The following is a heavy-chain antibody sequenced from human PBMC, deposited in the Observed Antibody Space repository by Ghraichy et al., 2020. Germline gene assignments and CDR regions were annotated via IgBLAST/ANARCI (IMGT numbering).Heavy chain of an antibody. D-gene: IGHD3-10*01. Sequence: SVKVSCKASGGTFSSYAISWVRQAPGQGLEWMGGIIPIFGTANYAQKFQGRVTITADESTSTAYMELSSLRSEDTAVYYCARDYGVAYRVYYYYYGMDVWGQGTTVTVSS. CDR1: GGTFSSYA. CDR3: ARDYGVAYRVYYYYYGMDV. V-gene: IGHV1-69*13. J-gene: IGHJ6*02. CDR2: IIPIFGTA.